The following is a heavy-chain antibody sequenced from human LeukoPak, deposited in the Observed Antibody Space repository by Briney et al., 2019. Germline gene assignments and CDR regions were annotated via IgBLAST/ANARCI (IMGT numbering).Heavy chain of an antibody. Sequence: GGSLRLSCAASGFTFSSYAMSWVRQAPGRGLEWVSGISGSGGSTYYADSVKGRFTITRDNSKNTLYLQMNSLRAEDTAVYYCAILYSSSWYVGYWGQGTLVTVSS. CDR2: ISGSGGST. J-gene: IGHJ4*02. V-gene: IGHV3-23*01. CDR1: GFTFSSYA. D-gene: IGHD6-13*01. CDR3: AILYSSSWYVGY.